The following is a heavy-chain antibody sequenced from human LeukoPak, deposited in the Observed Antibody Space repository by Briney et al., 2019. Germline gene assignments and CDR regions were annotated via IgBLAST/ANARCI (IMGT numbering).Heavy chain of an antibody. CDR2: IYASGNTAYNPSRT. CDR1: GGSFTSYY. Sequence: SETLSLTCTVSGGSFTSYYWSWIRQPAGKGLEWIGRIYASGNTAYNPSRTNYNPSLKSRVTMSVDTSKNQFSLKLTSVTAADTAVYYCARMYSGSYGGIDFWGQGTLVTVSS. D-gene: IGHD1-26*01. V-gene: IGHV4-4*07. J-gene: IGHJ4*02. CDR3: ARMYSGSYGGIDF.